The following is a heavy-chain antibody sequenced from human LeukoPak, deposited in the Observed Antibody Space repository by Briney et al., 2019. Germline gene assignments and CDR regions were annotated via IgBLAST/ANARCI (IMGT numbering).Heavy chain of an antibody. V-gene: IGHV4-39*07. J-gene: IGHJ4*02. CDR1: GGSISSSSYY. Sequence: PSETLSLTCTVSGGSISSSSYYWGWIRQPPGKGLEWIGSIYYSESTYYNPSLKSRVTISVDTSKNQFSLKLSSVTAADTAVYYCARDSYDFDLFALDYWGQGTLVTVSS. CDR2: IYYSEST. D-gene: IGHD3-3*01. CDR3: ARDSYDFDLFALDY.